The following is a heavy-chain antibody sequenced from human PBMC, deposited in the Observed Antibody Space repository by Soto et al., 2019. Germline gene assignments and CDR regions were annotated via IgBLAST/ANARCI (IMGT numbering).Heavy chain of an antibody. Sequence: PSETLSLTCTVSGGSISSYYWSWIRQPPGKGLEWIGYIYYSGSTNYNPPLKSRVTISVDTSKNQFSLKLSSVTAADTAVYYCARSTYYDFWSGSGWFDPWGQGTLVTVSS. J-gene: IGHJ5*02. CDR2: IYYSGST. CDR1: GGSISSYY. CDR3: ARSTYYDFWSGSGWFDP. D-gene: IGHD3-3*01. V-gene: IGHV4-59*01.